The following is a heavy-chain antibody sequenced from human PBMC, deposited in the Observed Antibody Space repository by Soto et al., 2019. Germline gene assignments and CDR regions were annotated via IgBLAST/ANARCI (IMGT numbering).Heavy chain of an antibody. D-gene: IGHD6-19*01. Sequence: QVQLVQSGAEVKKPGAAVKVSCKASVYTFTSYYMHWARQAPGQGLEWMGIINLSGGTTTYAQKVQGRGTMTRDTSTSTVYMELSSLRSEDTAVYYCARRSFSSGWDFDYWGQGTLVTVSS. J-gene: IGHJ4*02. CDR3: ARRSFSSGWDFDY. CDR1: VYTFTSYY. CDR2: INLSGGTT. V-gene: IGHV1-46*01.